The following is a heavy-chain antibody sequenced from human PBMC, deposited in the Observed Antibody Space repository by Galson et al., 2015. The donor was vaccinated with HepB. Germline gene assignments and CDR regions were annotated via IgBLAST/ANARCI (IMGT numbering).Heavy chain of an antibody. J-gene: IGHJ3*02. CDR1: GGSINGGGSS. CDR2: ISHGGLT. D-gene: IGHD1-1*01. CDR3: ARRFTNWDAFDI. V-gene: IGHV4-30-2*01. Sequence: QLQLQESGSGLVRSSQTLSLTCAVSGGSINGGGSSWSWIRQPVGKGLEWSGYISHGGLTSYKPSLWSRVTISVDRSKNQFSLKLSSTTAADTAVYYCARRFTNWDAFDIWGQGTMVTVS.